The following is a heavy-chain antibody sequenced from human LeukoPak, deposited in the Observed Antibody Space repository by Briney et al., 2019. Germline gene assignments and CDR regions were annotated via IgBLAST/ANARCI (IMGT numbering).Heavy chain of an antibody. CDR3: ARDPRTTGKSNYGMDV. CDR1: GFTFSTYS. J-gene: IGHJ6*02. Sequence: GGSLRLSCTASGFTFSTYSVNWVRQPPGKGLEWVSIIYSGGTTYYADTVQGRFTISRDNSKNTVYLQMNSLRVEDTAVYYCARDPRTTGKSNYGMDVWGQGTTVTVSS. D-gene: IGHD4-17*01. V-gene: IGHV3-53*01. CDR2: IYSGGTT.